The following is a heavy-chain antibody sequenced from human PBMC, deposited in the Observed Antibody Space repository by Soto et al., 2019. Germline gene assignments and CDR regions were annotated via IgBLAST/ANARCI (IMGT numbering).Heavy chain of an antibody. V-gene: IGHV3-30-3*01. CDR1: GFTFSSYA. CDR2: ISYDGSNK. Sequence: PGWSLRLSCAASGFTFSSYAMHWVRQAPGKGLEWVAVISYDGSNKYYADSVKGRFTISRDNSKNTLYLQMNSLRAEDTAVYYCAKDIGSSIFDYWGQGTLVTVSS. CDR3: AKDIGSSIFDY. J-gene: IGHJ4*02. D-gene: IGHD1-26*01.